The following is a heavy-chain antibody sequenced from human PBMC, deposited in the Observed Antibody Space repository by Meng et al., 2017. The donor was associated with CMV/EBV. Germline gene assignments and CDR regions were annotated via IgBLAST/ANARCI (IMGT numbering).Heavy chain of an antibody. V-gene: IGHV3-30*18. D-gene: IGHD3-16*02. Sequence: FTFRSYGMHWVRQAQGKELESVAVISYDGSNKYHADSVKGRFTISRDNSKNTLYLQMNSLRTEDTAVYYCAKDPLPLRLGELSLYYDYWGQGTLVTVSS. J-gene: IGHJ4*02. CDR3: AKDPLPLRLGELSLYYDY. CDR2: ISYDGSNK. CDR1: FTFRSYG.